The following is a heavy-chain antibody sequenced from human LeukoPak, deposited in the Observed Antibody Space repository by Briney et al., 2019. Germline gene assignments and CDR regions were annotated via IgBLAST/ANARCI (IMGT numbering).Heavy chain of an antibody. J-gene: IGHJ4*02. CDR3: ARDDILTGCPTPFDY. D-gene: IGHD3-9*01. V-gene: IGHV3-48*03. Sequence: PGGSLRLSCAASGFTFSSYEMNWVRQAPGKGLEWVSYISSSGSTIYYADSVKGRFTISRDNAKNSLYLQMNSLRAEDTAVYYCARDDILTGCPTPFDYWGQGTLVTVSS. CDR2: ISSSGSTI. CDR1: GFTFSSYE.